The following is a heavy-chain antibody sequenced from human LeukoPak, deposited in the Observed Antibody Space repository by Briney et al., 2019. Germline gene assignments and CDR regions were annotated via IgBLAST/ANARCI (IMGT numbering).Heavy chain of an antibody. J-gene: IGHJ4*02. V-gene: IGHV1-2*02. Sequence: SLKVSSKASVYTFTGYYMHCVRQAPGHGLEWMGWINPNSGGTNYAQKFQGRVTLTRDTSISTADMELSRLGSDDTAVYDCGRDQSCIIISDYWGQRTLVTVSS. CDR3: GRDQSCIIISDY. CDR2: INPNSGGT. D-gene: IGHD3-10*01. CDR1: VYTFTGYY.